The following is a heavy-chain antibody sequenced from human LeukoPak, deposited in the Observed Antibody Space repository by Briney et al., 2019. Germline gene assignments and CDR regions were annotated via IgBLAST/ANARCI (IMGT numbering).Heavy chain of an antibody. Sequence: GESLRLSCAASGFTFNPYGMTWVRQAPGKGLEWVSGISGSAVDTYYADSVKGRFTISRDNSKNELFLQMNNLRAEDTAVYFCAKLGTYWYFDVWGRGTLVTVSS. CDR3: AKLGTYWYFDV. CDR1: GFTFNPYG. V-gene: IGHV3-23*01. J-gene: IGHJ2*01. D-gene: IGHD3-16*01. CDR2: ISGSAVDT.